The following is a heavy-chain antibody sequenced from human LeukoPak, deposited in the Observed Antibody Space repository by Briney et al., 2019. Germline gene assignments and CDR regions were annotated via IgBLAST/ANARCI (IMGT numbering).Heavy chain of an antibody. CDR1: GYTFTAYY. Sequence: GASVKVSCKASGYTFTAYYMHWVRQAPGQGLEWMGWINPNSGGTNYAQKFQGRVTMTRDTSISTAYMELSRLRSDDTAVYYCARGRPYYYDSRGYRATNDWGQGTLVSVPS. CDR3: ARGRPYYYDSRGYRATND. V-gene: IGHV1-2*02. J-gene: IGHJ4*02. CDR2: INPNSGGT. D-gene: IGHD3-22*01.